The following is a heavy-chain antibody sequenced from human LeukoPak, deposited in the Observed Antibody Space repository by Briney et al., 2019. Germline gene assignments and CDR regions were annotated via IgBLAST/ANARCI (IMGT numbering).Heavy chain of an antibody. CDR2: IYHSGST. CDR3: ARGGRKSNDAFDI. V-gene: IGHV4-30-2*01. CDR1: GGSISSGGYS. J-gene: IGHJ3*02. Sequence: SETLSLTCAVSGGSISSGGYSWSWIRQPPGKGLEWIGYIYHSGSTYYHPSLKSRVTISVDRSKNQFSLKLSSVTAADTAVYYCARGGRKSNDAFDIWGQGTMVTVSS.